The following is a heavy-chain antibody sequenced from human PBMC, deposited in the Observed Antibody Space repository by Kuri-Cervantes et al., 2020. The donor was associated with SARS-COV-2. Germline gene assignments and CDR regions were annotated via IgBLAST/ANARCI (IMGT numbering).Heavy chain of an antibody. J-gene: IGHJ4*02. V-gene: IGHV3-11*04. Sequence: GGSLRLSCTASGFIFSDYYMTWIRQAPGKGLEWVSNIGPSGTTKYYADSVKGRFTISRDNAKNSLYLQMSSLRAEDTAVYYCARDASVRFGEVYFDYWGQGTLVTVSS. CDR3: ARDASVRFGEVYFDY. D-gene: IGHD3-10*01. CDR1: GFIFSDYY. CDR2: IGPSGTTK.